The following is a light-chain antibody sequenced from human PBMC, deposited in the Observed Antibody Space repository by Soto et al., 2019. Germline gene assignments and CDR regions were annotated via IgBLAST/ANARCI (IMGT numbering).Light chain of an antibody. CDR3: SSYTSSSTYV. CDR1: SSYIGGYNY. J-gene: IGLJ1*01. V-gene: IGLV2-14*01. CDR2: DVS. Sequence: SVLGPPASVSGVSGQAVTLSCTGTSSYIGGYNYASWYQQHPGKAPKLMIYDVSHRPSGVSNRFSGSKSGNTASLTISGLQAEDEADYYCSSYTSSSTYVFGTGTKVT.